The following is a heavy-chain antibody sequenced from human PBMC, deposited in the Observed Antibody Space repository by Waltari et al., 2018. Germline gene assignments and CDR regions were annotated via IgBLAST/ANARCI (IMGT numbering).Heavy chain of an antibody. V-gene: IGHV4-30-2*01. CDR3: ARGVGLNH. CDR2: IYRGDNT. J-gene: IGHJ4*02. D-gene: IGHD1-26*01. CDR1: GDSISGSGYS. Sequence: QLQLQESGSGLVKPSQTLSLTCAVSGDSISGSGYSWSWIRQPPGKSLEWIGHIYRGDNTNSHPSLRGRVTMSLETSKNQFSLILRSVTAADTAVYYCARGVGLNHWGQGILVTVSS.